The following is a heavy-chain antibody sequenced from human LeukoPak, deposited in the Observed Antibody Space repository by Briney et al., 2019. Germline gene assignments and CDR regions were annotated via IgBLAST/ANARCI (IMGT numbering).Heavy chain of an antibody. Sequence: KPGGSLRLSCAASGFTFSDYYMNWIRQAPGEGLEWFSYISRSGGTIYYADSVRGRFTISRDNAKNSLYLQMNSLRAEDTAVYYCARELGELVDYWGQGTLVTVSS. J-gene: IGHJ4*02. CDR1: GFTFSDYY. CDR2: ISRSGGTI. D-gene: IGHD3-10*01. CDR3: ARELGELVDY. V-gene: IGHV3-11*01.